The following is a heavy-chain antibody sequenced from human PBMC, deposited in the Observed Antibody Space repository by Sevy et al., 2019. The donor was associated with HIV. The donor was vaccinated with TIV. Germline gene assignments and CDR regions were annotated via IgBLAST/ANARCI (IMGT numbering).Heavy chain of an antibody. J-gene: IGHJ4*02. CDR3: ARGEYCSSTTCSYFDY. V-gene: IGHV3-21*01. D-gene: IGHD2-2*01. CDR2: ISSTSNFI. CDR1: GFTFSSYG. Sequence: GGSLRLSCAASGFTFSSYGMNWVRQAPGKGLEWVSSISSTSNFIYYADSVKGRFTICRDNAKNSLYLQMNSLRAEDTAVYYCARGEYCSSTTCSYFDYWGQGTLVTVSS.